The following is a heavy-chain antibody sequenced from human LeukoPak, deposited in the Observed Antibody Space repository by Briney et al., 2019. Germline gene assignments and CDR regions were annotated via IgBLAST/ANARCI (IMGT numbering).Heavy chain of an antibody. D-gene: IGHD6-19*01. V-gene: IGHV3-74*01. Sequence: GGSLRLSCAASGFTFSSYCMHWVRQAPGKGLVWVSRINGDGSSTSYADSVKGRFTISRDNAKNSLYLQMNSLRAEDTAVYYCAKSEWYSSGYYSMWGQGTLVTVSS. CDR3: AKSEWYSSGYYSM. CDR2: INGDGSST. J-gene: IGHJ4*02. CDR1: GFTFSSYC.